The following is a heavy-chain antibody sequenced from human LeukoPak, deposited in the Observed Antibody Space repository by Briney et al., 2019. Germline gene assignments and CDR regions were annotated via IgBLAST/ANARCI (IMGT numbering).Heavy chain of an antibody. J-gene: IGHJ3*02. D-gene: IGHD3-22*01. CDR1: GFTVSSNY. Sequence: GGSLRLSCAASGFTVSSNYMSWVRQAPGEGLEWVSVIYSGGSTYYADSVKGRFTISRDNSKNTLYLQMNSLRAEDTAVYYCAASGYPYDAFDIWGQGTMVTVSS. V-gene: IGHV3-53*01. CDR2: IYSGGST. CDR3: AASGYPYDAFDI.